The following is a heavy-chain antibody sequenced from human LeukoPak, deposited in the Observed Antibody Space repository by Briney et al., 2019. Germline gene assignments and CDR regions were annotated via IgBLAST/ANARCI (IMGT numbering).Heavy chain of an antibody. CDR2: MYYSGSS. Sequence: PSETLSLTCTVSGGSIRGYYWSWIRQPPGKGLEWIGYMYYSGSSKYNPSLKSRVTISVDTSKNQFSLKLSSVTAADTAVYYCARERRAFDIWGQGTMVTVSS. CDR1: GGSIRGYY. J-gene: IGHJ3*02. CDR3: ARERRAFDI. V-gene: IGHV4-59*12.